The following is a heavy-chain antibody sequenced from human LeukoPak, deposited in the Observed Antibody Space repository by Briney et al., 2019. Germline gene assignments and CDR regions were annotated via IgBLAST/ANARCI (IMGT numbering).Heavy chain of an antibody. J-gene: IGHJ4*02. CDR3: ARDGPDYSKDY. CDR2: ISYDGSNK. Sequence: GGTLRLSCAASGFTFSSYAMHWVRQAPGKGLEWVAVISYDGSNKYYADSVKGRSTISRDNSKNTLYLQMNSLRAEDTAVYYCARDGPDYSKDYWGQGTLVTVSS. V-gene: IGHV3-30-3*01. CDR1: GFTFSSYA. D-gene: IGHD4-11*01.